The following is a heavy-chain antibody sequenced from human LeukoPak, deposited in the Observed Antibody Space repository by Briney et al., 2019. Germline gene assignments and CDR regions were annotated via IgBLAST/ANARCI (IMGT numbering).Heavy chain of an antibody. D-gene: IGHD5-12*01. J-gene: IGHJ5*02. Sequence: GGSLRLSCAASGFTFDDYAMHWVRQAPGKGLEWVSGISWNSGSIGYADSVKGRFTISRDNAKNSLYLQMNSLRAEDTALYYCAKDRVAYSGYENWFDPWGQGTLVTVSS. CDR1: GFTFDDYA. V-gene: IGHV3-9*01. CDR3: AKDRVAYSGYENWFDP. CDR2: ISWNSGSI.